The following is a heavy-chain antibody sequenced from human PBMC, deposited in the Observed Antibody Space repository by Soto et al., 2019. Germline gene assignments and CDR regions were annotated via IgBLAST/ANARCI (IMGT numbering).Heavy chain of an antibody. J-gene: IGHJ4*02. CDR3: VGGRGRLVGFDY. Sequence: QVQLEQWGPGLLKPSETLSLTCAVNGGSFSDYYWSWIRQSPGKGLEWIAEINYSGTTNYSPSLKSRVTMSVDTSKKHFSLKLSSVAAADTAVYFCVGGRGRLVGFDYWGQGTLVTVSS. CDR1: GGSFSDYY. V-gene: IGHV4-34*01. CDR2: INYSGTT. D-gene: IGHD1-26*01.